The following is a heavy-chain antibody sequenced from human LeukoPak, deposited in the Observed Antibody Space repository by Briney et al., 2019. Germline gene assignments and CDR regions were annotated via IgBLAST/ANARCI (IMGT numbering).Heavy chain of an antibody. CDR3: ARDQYSGSGWLRFFDY. Sequence: SETLSLTCTVSGGSISSYYWSWIRQPPGKGLEWIGYIYYSGSTNYNPSLKSRVTISVDTSKNQFSLKLSSVTAADTAVYYCARDQYSGSGWLRFFDYWGQGTLVTVSS. CDR1: GGSISSYY. V-gene: IGHV4-59*01. CDR2: IYYSGST. D-gene: IGHD6-19*01. J-gene: IGHJ4*02.